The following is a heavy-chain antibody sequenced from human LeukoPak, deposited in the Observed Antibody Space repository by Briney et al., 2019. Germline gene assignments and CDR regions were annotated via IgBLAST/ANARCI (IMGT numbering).Heavy chain of an antibody. CDR1: GFTFIDYS. CDR3: ARDHRYAFDN. J-gene: IGHJ4*02. Sequence: GSLRLSCAASGFTFIDYSMNWVRQAPGKGLEWISYVGISSGNTKYADSVKGRFTISGDSAKNSVFLQMNSLRVEDTAVYYCARDHRYAFDNWGQGTLVTVSS. V-gene: IGHV3-48*04. CDR2: VGISSGNT. D-gene: IGHD5-12*01.